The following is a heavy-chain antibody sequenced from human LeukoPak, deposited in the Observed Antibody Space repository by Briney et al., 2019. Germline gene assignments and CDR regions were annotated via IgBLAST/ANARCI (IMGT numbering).Heavy chain of an antibody. J-gene: IGHJ4*02. Sequence: PGGSLRLSCAASGFTFSDYAMHWVRQAPGKGLEYVSAISSNGGSTYYANSVKGRFTISRDNSKNTLYLQMNSLKAEDTALYYCAKSDHGNGDYDYWGQGTLVTVSS. V-gene: IGHV3-64*01. D-gene: IGHD1-26*01. CDR1: GFTFSDYA. CDR2: ISSNGGST. CDR3: AKSDHGNGDYDY.